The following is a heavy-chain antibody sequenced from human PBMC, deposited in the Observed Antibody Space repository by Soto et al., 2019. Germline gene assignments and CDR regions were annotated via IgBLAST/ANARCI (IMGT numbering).Heavy chain of an antibody. CDR2: ISNTGGGT. V-gene: IGHV3-23*01. CDR3: AKDRLAGNFDY. Sequence: EVLLLDSGGGLVQPGGSLGLSCAASGFTFNNYAMNWVRQAPGMGLEWVATISNTGGGTYYADSVKGRFTISRDNSKNTLYLQMSSLRVEDTAVYYCAKDRLAGNFDYWGQGTQVTVSS. J-gene: IGHJ4*02. CDR1: GFTFNNYA.